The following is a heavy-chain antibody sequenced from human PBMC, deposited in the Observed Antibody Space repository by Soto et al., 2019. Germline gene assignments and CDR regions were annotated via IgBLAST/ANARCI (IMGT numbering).Heavy chain of an antibody. CDR2: ISYDGILK. D-gene: IGHD3-10*01. J-gene: IGHJ6*02. CDR1: GFTFSVFG. V-gene: IGHV3-30*18. Sequence: GGSLRLSCEASGFTFSVFGMHWVRQAPGKGLEWVAIISYDGILKYYADPVKGRFTISRDTSKSALYLQMNSLRPEDTAVYYCAKDFKISGGHYGSLNYYYGMDVWGQGTTVTVS. CDR3: AKDFKISGGHYGSLNYYYGMDV.